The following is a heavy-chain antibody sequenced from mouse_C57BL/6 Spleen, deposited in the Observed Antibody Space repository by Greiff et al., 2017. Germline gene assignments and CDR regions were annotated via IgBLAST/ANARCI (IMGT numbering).Heavy chain of an antibody. CDR1: GYTFTSYW. J-gene: IGHJ4*01. V-gene: IGHV1-64*01. CDR3: ARGSVYYGSSYESDYYAMDY. Sequence: QVQLQQPGAELVKPGASVKLSCKASGYTFTSYWMHWVKQRPGQGLEWIGMIHPNSGSTNYNEKFKSKATLTVDKSSSTAYMQLSSLTSEDSAVYYCARGSVYYGSSYESDYYAMDYWGQGTSVTVSS. CDR2: IHPNSGST. D-gene: IGHD1-1*01.